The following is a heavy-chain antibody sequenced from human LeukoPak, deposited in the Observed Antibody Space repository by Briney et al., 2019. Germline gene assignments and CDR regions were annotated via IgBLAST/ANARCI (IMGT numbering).Heavy chain of an antibody. CDR1: GGSISSSSYY. D-gene: IGHD3-22*01. CDR2: IYYSGST. V-gene: IGHV4-39*01. J-gene: IGHJ3*02. Sequence: SETLSLTCTVSGGSISSSSYYWGWIRQPPGKGLEWIGSIYYSGSTYYNPSLKSRVTISVDTSKDQFSLKLSSVTAADTAVYYCASALPHYYDSSGNDAFDIWGQGTMVTVSS. CDR3: ASALPHYYDSSGNDAFDI.